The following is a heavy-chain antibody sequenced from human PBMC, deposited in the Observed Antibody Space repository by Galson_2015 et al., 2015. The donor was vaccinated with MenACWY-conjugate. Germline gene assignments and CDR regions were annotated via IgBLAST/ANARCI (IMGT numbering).Heavy chain of an antibody. J-gene: IGHJ4*02. CDR3: ARLGGNYRTTSHFDY. V-gene: IGHV3-74*01. Sequence: SLRLSCAASGFTFSTYWMHWVRHAPGKGLVWVSRINSDGRSTSYADSVKGRFTISRDNAKNTLYLQMNSLRAEDTAVHYCARLGGNYRTTSHFDYWGQGTLVTVSS. D-gene: IGHD1-26*01. CDR2: INSDGRST. CDR1: GFTFSTYW.